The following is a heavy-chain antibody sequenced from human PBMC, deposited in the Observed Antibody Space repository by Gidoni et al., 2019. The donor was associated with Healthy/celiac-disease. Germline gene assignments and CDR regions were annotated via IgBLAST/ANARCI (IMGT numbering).Heavy chain of an antibody. V-gene: IGHV4-34*01. D-gene: IGHD3-9*01. Sequence: QVQLQQWGAGLLKPSETLSLPGAVYGGSFSGYYWSWFRQPPGKGLEWIGEINHSGSTNYNPSLKSRVTISVDTSKNQFSLKLSSVTAADTAVYYCARGYILTGYYGWGQGTLVTVSS. CDR2: INHSGST. CDR3: ARGYILTGYYG. J-gene: IGHJ4*02. CDR1: GGSFSGYY.